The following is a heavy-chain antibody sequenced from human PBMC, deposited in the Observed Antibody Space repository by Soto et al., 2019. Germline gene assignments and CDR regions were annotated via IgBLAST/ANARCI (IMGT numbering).Heavy chain of an antibody. D-gene: IGHD2-15*01. J-gene: IGHJ4*02. Sequence: QVQLQESGPGLVKPSQTLSLTCTVSGGSISSGGYYWSWIRQHPGKGLEWIGYIYYSGSTYYNPSLKSRVTISVDTSKNQFSRKLSSVTAADTAVYYCARVFRGSNCSGGSCYRYYFDYWGQGTLVTVSS. CDR3: ARVFRGSNCSGGSCYRYYFDY. CDR2: IYYSGST. V-gene: IGHV4-31*03. CDR1: GGSISSGGYY.